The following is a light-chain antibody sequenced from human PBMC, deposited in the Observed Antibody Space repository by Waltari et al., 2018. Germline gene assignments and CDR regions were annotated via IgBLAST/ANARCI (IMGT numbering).Light chain of an antibody. J-gene: IGKJ2*01. CDR3: QQSLDSPYT. Sequence: DIQMTQSPSSLSASVGDTVTISCRARQTIDVYLNWYQQQPGKAPNLLIYAASTLLIGVPSRFSGFGSETEFTLTITGLQPEDFATYYCQQSLDSPYTFGQGTRLEI. V-gene: IGKV1-39*01. CDR1: QTIDVY. CDR2: AAS.